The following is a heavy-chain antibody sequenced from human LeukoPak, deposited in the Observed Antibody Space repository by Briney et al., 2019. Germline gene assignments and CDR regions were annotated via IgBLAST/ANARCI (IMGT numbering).Heavy chain of an antibody. D-gene: IGHD2-15*01. V-gene: IGHV4-39*01. J-gene: IGHJ4*02. CDR2: IYYSGST. CDR3: ASPGGYCSGGSCYLDY. Sequence: SETLSLTCTVSGGSISSYYWGWIRQPPGKGLEWIGSIYYSGSTYYNPSLKSRVTISVDTSKNQFSLKLSSVTAADTAVYYCASPGGYCSGGSCYLDYWGQGTLVTVSS. CDR1: GGSISSYY.